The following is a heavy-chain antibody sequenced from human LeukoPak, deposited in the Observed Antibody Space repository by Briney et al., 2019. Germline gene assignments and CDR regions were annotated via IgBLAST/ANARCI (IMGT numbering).Heavy chain of an antibody. V-gene: IGHV1-3*01. CDR1: GYTFTNFA. CDR2: INAGNGNT. D-gene: IGHD1-7*01. CDR3: ARRITGTTRPGAFDY. J-gene: IGHJ4*02. Sequence: ASVKVSCKASGYTFTNFAMHWVRQAPGQRPEWMGWINAGNGNTKYSQKFQGRVTITSDTSASTAYMELSSLRSEDTAVYYCARRITGTTRPGAFDYWGQGTLVTVSS.